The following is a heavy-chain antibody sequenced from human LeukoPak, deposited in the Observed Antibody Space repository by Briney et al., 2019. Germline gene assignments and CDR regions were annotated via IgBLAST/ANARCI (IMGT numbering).Heavy chain of an antibody. CDR1: GDSISSGNY. CDR3: ARGTLWFGELFSYYGMDV. CDR2: IYHSGST. D-gene: IGHD3-10*01. J-gene: IGHJ6*02. Sequence: SETLSLTCTVSGDSISSGNYWGWIRQPPGKGLEWIGYIYHSGSTYYNPSLKSRVTISVDRSKNQFSLKLSSVTAADTAVYYCARGTLWFGELFSYYGMDVWGQGTTVTVSS. V-gene: IGHV4-38-2*02.